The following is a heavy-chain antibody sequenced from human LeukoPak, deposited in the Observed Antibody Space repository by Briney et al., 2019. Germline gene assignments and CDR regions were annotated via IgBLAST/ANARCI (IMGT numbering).Heavy chain of an antibody. V-gene: IGHV3-64*01. D-gene: IGHD5-18*01. Sequence: GGSLRLSCAASGFTFSGYAMHWVRQAPGKGLEYVSAISSNGGSTYYANSVKGRFTISRDNSKNTLYLQMGSLRAEDMAVYYCAREGQLWSLDYWGQGTLVTVSS. CDR2: ISSNGGST. CDR3: AREGQLWSLDY. J-gene: IGHJ4*02. CDR1: GFTFSGYA.